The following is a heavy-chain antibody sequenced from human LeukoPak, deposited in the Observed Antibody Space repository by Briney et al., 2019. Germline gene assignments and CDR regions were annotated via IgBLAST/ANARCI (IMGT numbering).Heavy chain of an antibody. CDR2: IYYSWST. V-gene: IGHV4-39*07. Sequence: SETLSLTCTVSGGSISSTSYYWGWIRQPPGKGLEWIGDIYYSWSTTYNASLKSRVTISVDTSKNQFSLKLSSVTAADTAVYYCATRYASGSYHFGYWGQGTLVTVSS. CDR1: GGSISSTSYY. CDR3: ATRYASGSYHFGY. J-gene: IGHJ4*02. D-gene: IGHD3-10*01.